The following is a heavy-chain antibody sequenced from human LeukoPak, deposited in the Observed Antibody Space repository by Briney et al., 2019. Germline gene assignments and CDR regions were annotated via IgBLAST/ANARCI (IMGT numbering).Heavy chain of an antibody. Sequence: GASVKVSCKASGYTFIGYYMHWVRQAPGQGLEWMGWINPNSGGTNYAQKFQGRVTMTRDTSISTAYMELSRLRSDDTAVYYCARRASYPKNDAFDIWGQGTMVTVSS. CDR2: INPNSGGT. CDR1: GYTFIGYY. D-gene: IGHD1-26*01. J-gene: IGHJ3*02. V-gene: IGHV1-2*02. CDR3: ARRASYPKNDAFDI.